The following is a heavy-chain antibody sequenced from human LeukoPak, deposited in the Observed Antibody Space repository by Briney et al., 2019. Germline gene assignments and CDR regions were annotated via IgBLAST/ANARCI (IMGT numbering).Heavy chain of an antibody. V-gene: IGHV4-39*07. J-gene: IGHJ4*02. D-gene: IGHD1-26*01. Sequence: SETLSLTCTVSGGSVSSSSYYWGWIRQPPGKGLEWIGSIYNSVNTYSNPSLESRLTISVDTSKNQFSLKLTSVTAADTAVYYCARSPWGRFDYWGQGTLVTVSS. CDR3: ARSPWGRFDY. CDR2: IYNSVNT. CDR1: GGSVSSSSYY.